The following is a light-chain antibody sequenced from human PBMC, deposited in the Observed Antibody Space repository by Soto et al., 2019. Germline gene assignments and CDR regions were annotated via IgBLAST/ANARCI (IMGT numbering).Light chain of an antibody. J-gene: IGLJ3*02. CDR1: SIDVGHPYNY. V-gene: IGLV2-14*03. CDR3: MSYIASTSTHWV. Sequence: QSALTQPASVSGSPGQSITISCTGTSIDVGHPYNYVSWYQQYPGKAPKLLILGVNNRPSGISGRFSGSKSGNTASLTISGLQPEDEADYYCMSYIASTSTHWVLGGGTKVTVL. CDR2: GVN.